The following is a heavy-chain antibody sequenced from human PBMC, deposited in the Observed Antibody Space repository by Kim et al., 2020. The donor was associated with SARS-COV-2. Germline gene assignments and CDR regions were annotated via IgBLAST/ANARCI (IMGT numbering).Heavy chain of an antibody. D-gene: IGHD6-19*01. J-gene: IGHJ2*01. CDR3: ARAIAVERWYFDL. Sequence: ANSVKGRFTISRDNSKNTLYLQMGSLRAEDMAVYYCARAIAVERWYFDLWGRGTLVTVSS. V-gene: IGHV3-64*01.